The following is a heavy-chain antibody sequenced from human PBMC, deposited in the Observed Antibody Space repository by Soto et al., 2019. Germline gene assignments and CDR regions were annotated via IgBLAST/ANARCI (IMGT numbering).Heavy chain of an antibody. J-gene: IGHJ3*02. CDR2: ISVYNGNK. CDR1: GYTFSSYG. V-gene: IGHV1-18*01. CDR3: ARVGGLGYCSSTSCSDAFDI. Sequence: GASVKVSCKASGYTFSSYGISWVRQGPGQGLEWMGWISVYNGNKMYAQKFQGRVTMTTDTSTSTAYMELRSLRSDDTAVYYCARVGGLGYCSSTSCSDAFDIWG. D-gene: IGHD2-2*01.